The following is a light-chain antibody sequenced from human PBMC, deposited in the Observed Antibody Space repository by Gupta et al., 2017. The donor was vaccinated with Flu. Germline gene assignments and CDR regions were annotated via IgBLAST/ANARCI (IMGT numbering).Light chain of an antibody. CDR1: SSDVGGYNY. Sequence: QSALTQPPSASGSPGPSVTISCTGTSSDVGGYNYVSWYQQHPGKAPNLMIYEVSKRPPGVPDRFSGSKSGNTASLTVSGLQAEDEADYYCSSYAGSNKVVFGGGTKLTVL. CDR2: EVS. J-gene: IGLJ2*01. V-gene: IGLV2-8*01. CDR3: SSYAGSNKVV.